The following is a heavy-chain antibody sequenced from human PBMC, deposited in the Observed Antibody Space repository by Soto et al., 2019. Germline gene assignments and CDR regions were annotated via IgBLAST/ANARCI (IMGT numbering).Heavy chain of an antibody. J-gene: IGHJ3*02. CDR1: GGSFGGYY. V-gene: IGHV4-34*01. Sequence: SETLSLTCAVYGGSFGGYYWSWIRQPPGKGLEWIGEINHSGSTNYNPSLKSRVTISVDTSKNQFSLKLSSVTAADTAVYYCARDDDGSTYTDALDIWGQGTMVTVSS. CDR2: INHSGST. CDR3: ARDDDGSTYTDALDI. D-gene: IGHD3-22*01.